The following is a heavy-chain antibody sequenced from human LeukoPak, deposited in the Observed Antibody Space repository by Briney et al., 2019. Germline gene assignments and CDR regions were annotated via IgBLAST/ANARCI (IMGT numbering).Heavy chain of an antibody. D-gene: IGHD2-21*02. CDR2: LSGTGGNT. J-gene: IGHJ4*02. CDR1: AFTFSSYA. V-gene: IGHV3-23*01. CDR3: AKAWALTYLGGVDS. Sequence: PGGSLRLSCAASAFTFSSYAMAWVRQAPGKGLEWVSTLSGTGGNTYYADSVRGRFTISRDSSKNTLYLQMNSLRAEDTAVYYCAKAWALTYLGGVDSWGQGTLVTVSS.